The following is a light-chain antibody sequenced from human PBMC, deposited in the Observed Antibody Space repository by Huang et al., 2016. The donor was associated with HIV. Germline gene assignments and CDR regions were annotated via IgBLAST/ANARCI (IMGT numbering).Light chain of an antibody. V-gene: IGKV1-5*03. CDR1: QSIGSW. CDR2: KAS. CDR3: QQYSSFPWT. Sequence: DIQMTQSPSTLSASVGDRVTITCRASQSIGSWLAWYQQKPGKAPKLLIYKASSLESGVPSRFSGSGSGTEFTLTISSLQPDDFATFFCQQYSSFPWTFGQGTKLES. J-gene: IGKJ2*02.